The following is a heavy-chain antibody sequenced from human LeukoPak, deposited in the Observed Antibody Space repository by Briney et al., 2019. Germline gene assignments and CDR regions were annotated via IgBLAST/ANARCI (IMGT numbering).Heavy chain of an antibody. V-gene: IGHV3-30*03. J-gene: IGHJ4*02. D-gene: IGHD3-10*01. CDR3: AREGYYGSGSPPSLYFDY. CDR1: GFPFSSYW. CDR2: TSSDLNVK. Sequence: GGSLRLSCAASGFPFSSYWMHWVRQAPGKGLEWVAVTSSDLNVKLYADSVKGRFTISRDNSRSTLYLQMNSLRPEDTAIYYCAREGYYGSGSPPSLYFDYWGQGTLVTVSS.